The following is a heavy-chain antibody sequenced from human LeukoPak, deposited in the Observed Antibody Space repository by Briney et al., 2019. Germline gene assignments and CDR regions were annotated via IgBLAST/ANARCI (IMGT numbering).Heavy chain of an antibody. CDR3: AGEHSSSCPDS. CDR1: GFTFSSYA. CDR2: ISYDGSSK. J-gene: IGHJ5*01. Sequence: GGSLRLSCAASGFTFSSYAMHWVRQAPGKGLEWVTIISYDGSSKYYADSVKGRFTISRDNSKNTLYLQMNSLRVEDTALYYCAGEHSSSCPDSWGQGTLVTVSS. V-gene: IGHV3-30*04. D-gene: IGHD6-13*01.